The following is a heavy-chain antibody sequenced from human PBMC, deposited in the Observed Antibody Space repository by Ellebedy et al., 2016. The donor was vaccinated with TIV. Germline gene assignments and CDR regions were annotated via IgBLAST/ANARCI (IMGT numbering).Heavy chain of an antibody. CDR3: ARDNYDSSGYNYGMDV. V-gene: IGHV3-53*04. CDR1: GFTVSSNY. Sequence: GESLKISXAASGFTVSSNYMSWVRQAPGKGLEWVSVIYSGGSTYFADSVKGRFTISRHNSKNTLYLQMNSLRAEDTAVYYCARDNYDSSGYNYGMDVWGQGTTVTVSS. J-gene: IGHJ6*02. CDR2: IYSGGST. D-gene: IGHD3-22*01.